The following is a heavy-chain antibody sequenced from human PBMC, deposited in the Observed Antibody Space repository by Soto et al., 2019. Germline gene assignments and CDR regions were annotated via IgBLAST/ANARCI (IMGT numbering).Heavy chain of an antibody. Sequence: GASVKVSCKASGYTFTGYYMHCVRQAPGQGLEWMGWINPNSGGTNYAQKFQGWVTMTRDTSISTAYMELSRLRSDDTAVYYCARGGSVIAAAGTGAFAIWVQGTMVTVSS. CDR1: GYTFTGYY. V-gene: IGHV1-2*04. CDR3: ARGGSVIAAAGTGAFAI. CDR2: INPNSGGT. J-gene: IGHJ3*02. D-gene: IGHD6-13*01.